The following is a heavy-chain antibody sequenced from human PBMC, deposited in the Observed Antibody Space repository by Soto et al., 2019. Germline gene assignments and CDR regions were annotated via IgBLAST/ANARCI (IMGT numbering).Heavy chain of an antibody. CDR3: AKDIMWGGEGDYYGMDV. CDR2: ISWNSGTT. Sequence: EMQLVESGGGLVQPGRSLRLSCAASGFIFDEYAMYWVRQAPGKGLEWVSGISWNSGTTGYADSVKGRFTISRDNAKNSLYLQMNSLRVEDTSLYYCAKDIMWGGEGDYYGMDVWGQGTTVTVSS. CDR1: GFIFDEYA. J-gene: IGHJ6*02. V-gene: IGHV3-9*01. D-gene: IGHD3-16*01.